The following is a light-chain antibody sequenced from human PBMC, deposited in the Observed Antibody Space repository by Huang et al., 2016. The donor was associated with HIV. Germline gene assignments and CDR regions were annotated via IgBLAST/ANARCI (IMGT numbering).Light chain of an antibody. V-gene: IGKV3-15*01. J-gene: IGKJ1*01. CDR3: QQYNNWLA. CDR1: QTVNSN. CDR2: GAS. Sequence: EIVMTQSPATLSVSPGERATLSCRASQTVNSNLAWYQHKPGQAPRLLIYGASTRATGVPARFSGSGSGTKFTLTISSLQSEDFVVYYCQQYNNWLAFGQGTKVEIK.